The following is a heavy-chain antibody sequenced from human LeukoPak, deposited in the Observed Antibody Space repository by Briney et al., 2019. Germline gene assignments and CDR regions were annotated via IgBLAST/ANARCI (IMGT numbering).Heavy chain of an antibody. CDR3: ARGYDSSGYYGYYYGMDV. Sequence: SETLSLTCTVSGGSVSSGSYYWSWIRQPPGKGLEWIGYIYYSGSTNYNPSLKSRVTISVDTSKNQFTLKLSSVIAADTAVYYCARGYDSSGYYGYYYGMDVWGQGTTVIVSS. V-gene: IGHV4-61*01. CDR1: GGSVSSGSYY. CDR2: IYYSGST. D-gene: IGHD3-22*01. J-gene: IGHJ6*02.